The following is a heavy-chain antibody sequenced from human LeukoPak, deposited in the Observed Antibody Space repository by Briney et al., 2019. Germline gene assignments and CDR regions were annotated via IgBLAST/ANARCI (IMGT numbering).Heavy chain of an antibody. J-gene: IGHJ4*02. V-gene: IGHV4-59*01. CDR1: GGSISSYY. CDR3: ARYPPAYCGGECYSP. CDR2: IYYSGST. D-gene: IGHD2-21*01. Sequence: SETLSLTCTVSGGSISSYYWSWIRQPPGRGLEWIGYIYYSGSTNYNPSLKSRVTISVDTSKNQFSLKLSSVTAADTAVYYCARYPPAYCGGECYSPWGQGTLVTVSS.